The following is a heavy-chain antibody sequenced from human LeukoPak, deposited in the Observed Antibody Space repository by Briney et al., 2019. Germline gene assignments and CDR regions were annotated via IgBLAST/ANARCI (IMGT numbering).Heavy chain of an antibody. CDR2: ISGYNGAT. J-gene: IGHJ4*02. V-gene: IGHV1-18*01. D-gene: IGHD2-2*01. Sequence: ASVKVSCKTSGFTFTSYGISWVRQAPGQGLEWVGWISGYNGATNYAQKFRDRLTMTTDTSTTTAYMELRSLRSDDTAVYYCAKDRSSSAREDWGQGILVTVSS. CDR1: GFTFTSYG. CDR3: AKDRSSSARED.